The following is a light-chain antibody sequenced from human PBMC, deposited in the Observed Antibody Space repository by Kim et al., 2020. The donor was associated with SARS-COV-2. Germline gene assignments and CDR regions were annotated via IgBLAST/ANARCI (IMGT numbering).Light chain of an antibody. CDR2: AAS. Sequence: DIQLTQSPSFLSSSVGDRLTITCRASQGISNYLAWYQQNPGEAPKLLIYAASTLASGVPSRFSGSGSGTEFTLTISSLQPEDFATYFCLQSNVYPRTFGQGTKVDIK. CDR3: LQSNVYPRT. CDR1: QGISNY. V-gene: IGKV1-9*01. J-gene: IGKJ1*01.